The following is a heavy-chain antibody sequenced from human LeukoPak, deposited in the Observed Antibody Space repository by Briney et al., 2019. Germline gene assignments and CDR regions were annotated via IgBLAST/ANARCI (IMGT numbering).Heavy chain of an antibody. D-gene: IGHD3-22*01. Sequence: GGSLRLSCAASGFTFSSYAMSWVRQAPGKGLEWVSAISGSGGSTYYADSVKGRFTISRDNSKNTLYLQMNSLRAEDTAVYYCAKDRVSYDSSGYVYFDYWGQGTLVTVSS. J-gene: IGHJ4*02. V-gene: IGHV3-23*01. CDR3: AKDRVSYDSSGYVYFDY. CDR2: ISGSGGST. CDR1: GFTFSSYA.